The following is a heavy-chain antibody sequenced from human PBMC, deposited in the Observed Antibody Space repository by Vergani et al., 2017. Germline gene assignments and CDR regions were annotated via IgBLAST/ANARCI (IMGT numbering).Heavy chain of an antibody. J-gene: IGHJ4*01. D-gene: IGHD3-9*01. Sequence: QVQVVQSGAEEKKSGASVKVSCKTSGYTFSNYYMHWVRQAPGQGLEWMGIINPRGGHTNDAQKFQGRVTMTRDTSTSTVYMELSSLRSEDTAIYYCARGEYGILTGYRYWGQGTLVTVSA. CDR1: GYTFSNYY. V-gene: IGHV1-46*03. CDR3: ARGEYGILTGYRY. CDR2: INPRGGHT.